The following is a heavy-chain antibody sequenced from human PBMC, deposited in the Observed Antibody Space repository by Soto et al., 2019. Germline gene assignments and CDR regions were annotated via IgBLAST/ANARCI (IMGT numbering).Heavy chain of an antibody. D-gene: IGHD6-19*01. Sequence: QVQLVESGGGVVQPGRSLRLSCAASGFTFSSYGMHWVRQAPGKGLEWVAVIWYDGSNKYYADSVKGRFTISRDNSKNTLYLQMNSLRAEDTAVYYCARETPGYSSGWYGFDYWGQGTLVTVSS. CDR3: ARETPGYSSGWYGFDY. CDR1: GFTFSSYG. J-gene: IGHJ4*02. CDR2: IWYDGSNK. V-gene: IGHV3-33*01.